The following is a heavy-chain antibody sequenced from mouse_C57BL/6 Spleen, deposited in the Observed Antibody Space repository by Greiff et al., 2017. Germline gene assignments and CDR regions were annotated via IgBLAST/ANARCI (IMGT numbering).Heavy chain of an antibody. CDR3: ARGDYDFWFSY. D-gene: IGHD2-4*01. CDR1: GYTFTDYN. V-gene: IGHV1-22*01. J-gene: IGHJ3*01. Sequence: VQLKESGPELVKPGASVKMSCKASGYTFTDYNMHWVKQSHGKSLEWIGYLNPNNGGTSYNQKFKGKATLTVNKSSSTAYMELRSLSSEDAAVYYCARGDYDFWFSYWGQGALVTFSA. CDR2: LNPNNGGT.